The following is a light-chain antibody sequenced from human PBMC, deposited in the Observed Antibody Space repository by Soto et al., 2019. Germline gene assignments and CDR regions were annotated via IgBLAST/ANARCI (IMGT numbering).Light chain of an antibody. CDR3: SSYTTSSTYV. J-gene: IGLJ1*01. V-gene: IGLV2-14*01. CDR2: EVT. CDR1: SSDVGGYDY. Sequence: QSALTQPASVSGSPGQSITISCTGTSSDVGGYDYVSWYQQHPGKAPKFMIYEVTNRPSGVSHRFSGSKSGNTASLTIPGLQAEDEADYYCSSYTTSSTYVFXTGTKVTVL.